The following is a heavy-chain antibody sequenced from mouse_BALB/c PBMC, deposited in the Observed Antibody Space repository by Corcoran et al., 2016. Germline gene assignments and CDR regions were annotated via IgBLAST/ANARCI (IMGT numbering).Heavy chain of an antibody. Sequence: QIQLVQSGPELKKPGEPVKISCKASGYTFTNYGMNWVKQAPGQGLKWMGWINTYTGDPTYADDFKGRFAFSSDTSASTAYLQINNLKNEDTATDFGAREPDAMDYWGQGTSVTVSA. CDR1: GYTFTNYG. CDR2: INTYTGDP. CDR3: AREPDAMDY. J-gene: IGHJ4*01. V-gene: IGHV9-3-1*01.